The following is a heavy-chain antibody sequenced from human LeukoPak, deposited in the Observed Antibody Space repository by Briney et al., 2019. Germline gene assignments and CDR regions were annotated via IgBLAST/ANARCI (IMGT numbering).Heavy chain of an antibody. V-gene: IGHV4-39*07. CDR2: IYYSGST. CDR1: GGSISSSSYY. J-gene: IGHJ5*02. CDR3: ARGQDYGDYVRGVLWFDP. D-gene: IGHD4-17*01. Sequence: PSETLSLTCTVSGGSISSSSYYWGWIRQPPGKGLERIGSIYYSGSTYYNPSLKSRVTISVDTSKNQFSLKLSSVTAADTAVYYCARGQDYGDYVRGVLWFDPWGQGTLVTVSS.